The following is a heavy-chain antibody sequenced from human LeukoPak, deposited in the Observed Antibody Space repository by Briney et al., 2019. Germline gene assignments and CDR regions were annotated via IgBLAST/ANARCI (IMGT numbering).Heavy chain of an antibody. CDR3: ARGPYYYYMDV. CDR2: INPSGGST. Sequence: ASVKVSCKASGGTFSSYAISWVRQAPGQGLEWMGIINPSGGSTSYAQKFQGRVTMTRDMSTSTVYMELSSLRSEDTAVYYCARGPYYYYMDVWGKGTTVTVSS. V-gene: IGHV1-46*01. CDR1: GGTFSSYA. J-gene: IGHJ6*03.